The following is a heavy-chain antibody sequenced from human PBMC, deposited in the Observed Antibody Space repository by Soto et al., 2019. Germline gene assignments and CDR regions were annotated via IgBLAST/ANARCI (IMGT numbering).Heavy chain of an antibody. J-gene: IGHJ3*02. CDR3: ARRHCSGGSCWVGAFDI. CDR2: IIPILGIA. D-gene: IGHD2-15*01. V-gene: IGHV1-69*02. CDR1: GGTYGSKT. Sequence: GASAKVSCKSPGGTYGSKTLSWVRQATGQGLEWMGRIIPILGIANYAQKFQGRVTITADNSTSTAYMELSSLRSEDTAVYYCARRHCSGGSCWVGAFDIWGQGTMVTVSS.